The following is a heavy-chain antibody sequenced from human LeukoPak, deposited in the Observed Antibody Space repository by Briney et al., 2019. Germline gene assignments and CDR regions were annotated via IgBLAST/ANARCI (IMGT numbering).Heavy chain of an antibody. CDR2: INPNSGGT. J-gene: IGHJ4*02. CDR3: ARLYSSSSGGD. V-gene: IGHV1-2*02. Sequence: ASVKVSCKASGYTFTGYYMHWVRQAPGQGLEWMGWINPNSGGTNYAQKFQGRVTMTRDTSISTAYMELSRLRSDDTAVYYCARLYSSSSGGDWAQGTLVSVSS. D-gene: IGHD6-13*01. CDR1: GYTFTGYY.